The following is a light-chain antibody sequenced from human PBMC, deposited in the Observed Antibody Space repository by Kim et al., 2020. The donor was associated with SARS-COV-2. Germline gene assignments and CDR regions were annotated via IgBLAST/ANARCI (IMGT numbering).Light chain of an antibody. CDR1: GRVVGGYHY. CDR2: DVS. V-gene: IGLV2-14*03. CDR3: SSYTCRISWV. Sequence: GQSITISCHGTGRVVGGYHYLSWYQQHPGKAPNLMIYDVSKRPSGVSTRFSGSQSGNTASLTISGLQAADEADYYCSSYTCRISWVFGGGTQLAVL. J-gene: IGLJ3*02.